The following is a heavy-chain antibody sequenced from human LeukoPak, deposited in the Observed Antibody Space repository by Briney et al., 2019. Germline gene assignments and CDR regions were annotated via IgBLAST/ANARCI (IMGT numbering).Heavy chain of an antibody. CDR3: ARLISPPGKTDAFDI. Sequence: GESLKISCKGSEYRFTSFWIAWVRQMPGKGLEWMGIIYPGDSDARYNPSFQGQVTLSVDKSISSAYLHWSSLRVSDSAMYYCARLISPPGKTDAFDIWGQGTMVTVST. J-gene: IGHJ3*02. V-gene: IGHV5-51*01. CDR2: IYPGDSDA. D-gene: IGHD1-26*01. CDR1: EYRFTSFW.